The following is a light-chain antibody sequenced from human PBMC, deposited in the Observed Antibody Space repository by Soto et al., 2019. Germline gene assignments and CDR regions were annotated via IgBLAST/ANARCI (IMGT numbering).Light chain of an antibody. CDR3: QQSFHSPRT. V-gene: IGKV3-20*01. Sequence: EIVLTQSPGTLSLSPGETASLSCWASQSIVSNFLAWYQQRRVQPPRLLIYDSSRRASGIPARVTGSGSGTAFTLTISRVEPEDSAVYYCQQSFHSPRTFGQGTRLEI. J-gene: IGKJ2*01. CDR2: DSS. CDR1: QSIVSNF.